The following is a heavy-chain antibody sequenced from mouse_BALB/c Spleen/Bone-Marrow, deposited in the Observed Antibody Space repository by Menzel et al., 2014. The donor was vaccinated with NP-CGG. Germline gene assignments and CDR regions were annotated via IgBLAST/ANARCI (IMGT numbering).Heavy chain of an antibody. J-gene: IGHJ3*01. Sequence: EVEVVESGGGLVKPGGSLKLPCAASGFAFSSYDMSWVRQTPEKRLEWVATISSGGSYTYYPDSVKGRFTISRDNARNTLYLQMSSLRSEDTALYYCARHPYYGNYPAWFAYWGQGTLVTVSA. CDR1: GFAFSSYD. V-gene: IGHV5-9*02. D-gene: IGHD2-10*01. CDR2: ISSGGSYT. CDR3: ARHPYYGNYPAWFAY.